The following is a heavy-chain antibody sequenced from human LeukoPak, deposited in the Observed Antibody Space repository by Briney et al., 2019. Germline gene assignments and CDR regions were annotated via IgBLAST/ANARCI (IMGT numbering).Heavy chain of an antibody. J-gene: IGHJ4*02. CDR1: GGSISSSSYY. CDR3: ARGDNTAEC. CDR2: ISSSSSYI. D-gene: IGHD1-14*01. V-gene: IGHV3-21*01. Sequence: ETLSLTCTVSGGSISSSSYYWGWVRQAPGKGLEWVSSISSSSSYIYYADSVKGRFTISRDDAKNSLYLQMNSLRAEDTAVYYCARGDNTAECWGQGTLVTVSS.